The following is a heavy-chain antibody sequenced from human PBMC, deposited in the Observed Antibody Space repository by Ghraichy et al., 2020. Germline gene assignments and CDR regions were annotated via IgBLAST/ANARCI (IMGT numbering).Heavy chain of an antibody. J-gene: IGHJ6*02. CDR1: GFTFSESP. V-gene: IGHV3-30*04. CDR3: ARHGLAGATEYYYYGMDV. CDR2: ISSDGRTK. Sequence: RGSLRLSCAASGFTFSESPIYWVRQPPGRGLEWVALISSDGRTKYYADSVKGRFTISRDNGKDRLFLRMNSLRAEDTAVYYCARHGLAGATEYYYYGMDVWGQGTTVIVSS. D-gene: IGHD2-15*01.